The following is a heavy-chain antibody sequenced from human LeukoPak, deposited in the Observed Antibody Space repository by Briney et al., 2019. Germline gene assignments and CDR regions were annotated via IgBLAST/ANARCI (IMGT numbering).Heavy chain of an antibody. CDR2: INHSGST. CDR1: GASFSGYY. Sequence: PSETLSLTCAVYGASFSGYYCSWIRQPPGKGLEWLGEINHSGSTNYNVSLESRVTMSVDTSKNQFTLKLNSVTAADTAVYYCAKHRNEYDYGDYQVIDYWGQGTQVTVSS. CDR3: AKHRNEYDYGDYQVIDY. V-gene: IGHV4-34*01. J-gene: IGHJ4*02. D-gene: IGHD4-17*01.